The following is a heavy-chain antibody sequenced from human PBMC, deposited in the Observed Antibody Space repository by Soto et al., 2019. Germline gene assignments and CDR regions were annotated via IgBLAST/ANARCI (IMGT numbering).Heavy chain of an antibody. J-gene: IGHJ5*02. CDR1: GYTFTSYG. CDR2: ISAYNGNT. CDR3: ARVMTGNCSGGSCYLGWFDP. V-gene: IGHV1-18*01. Sequence: ASVKVSCKASGYTFTSYGISWVRQAPGQGLEWMGWISAYNGNTNYAQKLQGRVTMTTDTSTSTAYMELRSLRSDDTAVYYCARVMTGNCSGGSCYLGWFDPWGQGTLVTVS. D-gene: IGHD2-15*01.